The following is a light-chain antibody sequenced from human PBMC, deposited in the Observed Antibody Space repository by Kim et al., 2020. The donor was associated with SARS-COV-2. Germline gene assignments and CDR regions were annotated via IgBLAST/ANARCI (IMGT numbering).Light chain of an antibody. J-gene: IGKJ1*01. Sequence: DIQMTQSPSTLSASVGDRVTVTCRASQGITTWLAWYQQKPGKAPKLLIYKASSLESGVSSRFSGSGYGTTFTLTINSLQPDDIATYFCQQYDSYPWTFGQGTKVDIK. CDR3: QQYDSYPWT. V-gene: IGKV1-5*03. CDR1: QGITTW. CDR2: KAS.